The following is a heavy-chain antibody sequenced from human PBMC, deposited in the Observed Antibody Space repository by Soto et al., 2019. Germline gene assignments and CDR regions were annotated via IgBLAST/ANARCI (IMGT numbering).Heavy chain of an antibody. CDR2: INPSGGST. CDR3: ARVSWELRSGDAFDI. J-gene: IGHJ3*02. V-gene: IGHV1-46*01. Sequence: QVQLVQSGAEVKKPGASVKVSCKASGYTFTSYYMHWVRQAPGQGLEWMGIINPSGGSTSYAQKFQGRVTMTRDTSTSTVYMVMSSLRSEDTAVYYCARVSWELRSGDAFDIWGQGTMVTVSS. D-gene: IGHD1-26*01. CDR1: GYTFTSYY.